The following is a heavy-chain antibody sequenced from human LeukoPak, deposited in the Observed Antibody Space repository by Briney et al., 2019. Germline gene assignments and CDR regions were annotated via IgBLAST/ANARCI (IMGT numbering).Heavy chain of an antibody. D-gene: IGHD3-10*01. CDR1: AFTFSSYA. CDR3: ARGGYYGSGSYGDY. Sequence: GGSLRLSCAASAFTFSSYAMSWVRQAPGKGLEWVSYISSSGSTIYYADSVKGRFTISRDNAKNSLYLQMNSLRAEDTAVYYCARGGYYGSGSYGDYWGQGTLVTVSS. CDR2: ISSSGSTI. J-gene: IGHJ4*02. V-gene: IGHV3-48*03.